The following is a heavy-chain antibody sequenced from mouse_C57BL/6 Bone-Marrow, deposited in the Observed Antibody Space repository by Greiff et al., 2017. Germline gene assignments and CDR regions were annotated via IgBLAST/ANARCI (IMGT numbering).Heavy chain of an antibody. CDR2: IYPGDGAT. Sequence: VQLQQSGAELVKPGASVKISCKASGYAFSSYWMNWVKQRPGKGLEWIGQIYPGDGATNYNGKFKGKATLTADKSSSTAYMQLSSLTSEDSAVFFCARDEGWLPYIDYWGQGTTLTVSS. D-gene: IGHD2-2*01. CDR1: GYAFSSYW. J-gene: IGHJ2*01. CDR3: ARDEGWLPYIDY. V-gene: IGHV1-80*01.